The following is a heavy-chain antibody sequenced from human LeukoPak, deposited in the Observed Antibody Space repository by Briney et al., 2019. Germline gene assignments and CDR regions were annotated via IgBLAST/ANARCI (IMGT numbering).Heavy chain of an antibody. CDR1: GFTFTSYA. V-gene: IGHV3-23*01. Sequence: GGSLRLSCAASGFTFTSYAMSWVRQAPGEGLEWVSANSAGGGTTYYLDSVKGRFTISRDKSTSTLYLQMNSLRVEDTALYYCAKDRDGGSTTRPKGFDYWGQGTPVTVSS. CDR3: AKDRDGGSTTRPKGFDY. D-gene: IGHD1-14*01. J-gene: IGHJ4*02. CDR2: NSAGGGTT.